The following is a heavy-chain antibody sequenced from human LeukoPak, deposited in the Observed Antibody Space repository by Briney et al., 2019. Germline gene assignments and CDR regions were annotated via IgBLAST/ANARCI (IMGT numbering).Heavy chain of an antibody. V-gene: IGHV3-74*01. Sequence: GGSLRLSCAASGFTFSNYWMHWVRQAPGKGLVWVSRINSDGINTSYADSVKGRFTISRDNAKNTLNLQMNSLRAEDTAVYYCARSYSSGLDYWGQGTLVTVSS. J-gene: IGHJ4*02. CDR2: INSDGINT. D-gene: IGHD6-19*01. CDR1: GFTFSNYW. CDR3: ARSYSSGLDY.